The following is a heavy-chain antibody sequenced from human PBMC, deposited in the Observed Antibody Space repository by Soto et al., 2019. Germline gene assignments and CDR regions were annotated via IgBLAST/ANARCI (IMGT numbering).Heavy chain of an antibody. V-gene: IGHV1-69*02. D-gene: IGHD2-21*01. J-gene: IGHJ3*02. CDR2: IIPMLGVR. CDR1: GGTFSTYS. Sequence: QVQLVQSGAEVKKPGSSVKVSCKDSGGTFSTYSMFWVRQAPGQGLEWMGRIIPMLGVRNYAQRFQDRVTIIADKSTATVHMELSSLRSEDTALYYCTIGSWSGEVFDIWGQGTMVSVSS. CDR3: TIGSWSGEVFDI.